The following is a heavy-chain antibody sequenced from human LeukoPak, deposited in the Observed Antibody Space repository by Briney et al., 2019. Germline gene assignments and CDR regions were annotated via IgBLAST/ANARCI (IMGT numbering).Heavy chain of an antibody. D-gene: IGHD3-22*01. V-gene: IGHV1-69*05. CDR2: IIPIFGTA. J-gene: IGHJ4*02. CDR1: GGTFSSYA. CDR3: ARDTYDSSGSLDY. Sequence: GASVKVPCKASGGTFSSYAISWVRQAPGQGLEWMGRIIPIFGTANYAQKFQGRVTITTDESTSTAYMELSSLRSEDTAVYYCARDTYDSSGSLDYWGQGTLVTVSS.